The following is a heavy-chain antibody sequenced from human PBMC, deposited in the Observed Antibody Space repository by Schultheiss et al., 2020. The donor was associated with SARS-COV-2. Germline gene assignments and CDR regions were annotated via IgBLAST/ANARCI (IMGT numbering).Heavy chain of an antibody. J-gene: IGHJ5*02. CDR3: ARHWGAMVRGVLQDWFDP. D-gene: IGHD3-10*01. CDR2: INHWGIT. Sequence: SQTLSLTCTVSGGSISSSSYYWGWIRQPPGKGLEWIGEINHWGITHYNPSLKSRLAMSVDTSRNQFSLTLNSVTAADTATYYCARHWGAMVRGVLQDWFDPWGQGTLVTVSS. V-gene: IGHV4-39*01. CDR1: GGSISSSSYY.